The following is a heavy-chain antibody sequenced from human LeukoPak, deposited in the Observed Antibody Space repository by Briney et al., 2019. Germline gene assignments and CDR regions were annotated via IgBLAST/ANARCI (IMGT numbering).Heavy chain of an antibody. V-gene: IGHV1-2*02. CDR2: INPKNGAT. J-gene: IGHJ4*02. Sequence: ASVKVSCKASGYPFGTYNIHWVRQAPGQGLEWVGCINPKNGATNYTQRFQGRITLTTVTSVTTAYMDLSRLTSDDTAVYFCARAGYDYGDSFDFWGQGTLLTVSS. CDR3: ARAGYDYGDSFDF. D-gene: IGHD4-17*01. CDR1: GYPFGTYN.